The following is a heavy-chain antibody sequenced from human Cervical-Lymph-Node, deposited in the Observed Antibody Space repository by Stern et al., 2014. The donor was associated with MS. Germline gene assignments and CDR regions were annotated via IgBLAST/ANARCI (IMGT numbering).Heavy chain of an antibody. J-gene: IGHJ4*02. CDR1: GFSLSTNGVG. CDR2: IYLDDDK. Sequence: QITLKESGPTLVKPPQTLTLTCTFSGFSLSTNGVGVAWIRQPPGKALEWLAVIYLDDDKRYRPSLESRLTIAKDTSKNQVVLTMTNMDPEDTATYYCAHRRADGPSSKYFDYWGQGTLVTVSS. D-gene: IGHD5-24*01. CDR3: AHRRADGPSSKYFDY. V-gene: IGHV2-5*02.